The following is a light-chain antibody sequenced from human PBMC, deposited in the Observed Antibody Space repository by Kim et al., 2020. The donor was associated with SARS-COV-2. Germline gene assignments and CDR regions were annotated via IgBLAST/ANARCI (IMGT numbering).Light chain of an antibody. J-gene: IGKJ4*01. Sequence: SPGERATLTSRASQSVSTYLDWYQHKQGQAPRRLIYDASKRATGIPARFSGSGSGTDFTLTISSLEPEDFAVYFCQHRAIWPLTFGGGTKVDIK. CDR2: DAS. V-gene: IGKV3-11*01. CDR3: QHRAIWPLT. CDR1: QSVSTY.